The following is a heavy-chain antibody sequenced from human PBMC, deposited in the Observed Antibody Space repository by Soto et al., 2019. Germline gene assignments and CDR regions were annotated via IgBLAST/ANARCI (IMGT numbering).Heavy chain of an antibody. V-gene: IGHV2-26*01. CDR1: GFSLIKAGMG. CDR3: ARSISLLAAVDHWFDP. CDR2: IYSNDET. D-gene: IGHD2-15*01. Sequence: QVTLKESGPVLGNLTHTLTLTCTVSGFSLIKAGMGVSWIRQPPVKALEWLAHIYSNDETSYRTSLEGSLTISKEASKSQVLLIMNNMDPVDTDTYYCARSISLLAAVDHWFDPSGQGTPVTVSS. J-gene: IGHJ5*02.